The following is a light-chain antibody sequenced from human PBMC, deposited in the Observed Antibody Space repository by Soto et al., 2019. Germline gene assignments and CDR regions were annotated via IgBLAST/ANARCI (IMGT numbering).Light chain of an antibody. J-gene: IGLJ2*01. CDR3: SSYTSSSTLV. CDR2: EVS. V-gene: IGLV2-14*01. Sequence: QSVLTQPASVSGSPGQSITIPCTGTSSDVGGYNYVSWYQQHPGKAPKLMTFEVSNRPSGVSIRFSGSKSGNTASLTISGLQAEDEADHYCSSYTSSSTLVFGGGTKVTVL. CDR1: SSDVGGYNY.